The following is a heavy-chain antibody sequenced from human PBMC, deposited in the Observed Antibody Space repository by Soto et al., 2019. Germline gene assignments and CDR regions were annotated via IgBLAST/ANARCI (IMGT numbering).Heavy chain of an antibody. Sequence: PSETLSLTCTVSGGSISSGGYYWSWIRQHPGKGLEWIGYIYYSGSTYYNPSLKSRVTISADTSKNQFSLKLSSVTAADTAVYYCARVDMAPTFDYWGQGTLVTVSS. CDR1: GGSISSGGYY. V-gene: IGHV4-31*03. J-gene: IGHJ4*02. CDR2: IYYSGST. D-gene: IGHD2-2*03. CDR3: ARVDMAPTFDY.